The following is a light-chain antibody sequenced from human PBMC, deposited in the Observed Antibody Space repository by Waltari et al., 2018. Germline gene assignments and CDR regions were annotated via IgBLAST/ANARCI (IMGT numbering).Light chain of an antibody. V-gene: IGLV2-8*01. CDR2: EVD. Sequence: QSALTQPPSASGSPGQTVLIPCTGPSSHIGAYKYVSWYQQIPGQAPARIIYEVDRRPPGVPDRFSGSKSGNTASLTVSGLQTEDEGDYYCSSYAGSNKLIFGGVTKLTVL. J-gene: IGLJ2*01. CDR3: SSYAGSNKLI. CDR1: SSHIGAYKY.